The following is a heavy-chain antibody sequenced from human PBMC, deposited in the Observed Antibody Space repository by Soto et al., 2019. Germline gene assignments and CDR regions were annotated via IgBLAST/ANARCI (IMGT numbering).Heavy chain of an antibody. D-gene: IGHD4-17*01. CDR3: ASDLGHYGAWAFAS. V-gene: IGHV4-39*01. Sequence: QLLLQESGPGLVKPSETLSLTCAVSGASISESSHYWAWIRQPPGKGLERIASIYYTGRTYYNPPLTSRLTIYIDSSGDQFSLSLGPVPAAILAVYYCASDLGHYGAWAFASWGQGTLVPVSS. J-gene: IGHJ4*02. CDR2: IYYTGRT. CDR1: GASISESSHY.